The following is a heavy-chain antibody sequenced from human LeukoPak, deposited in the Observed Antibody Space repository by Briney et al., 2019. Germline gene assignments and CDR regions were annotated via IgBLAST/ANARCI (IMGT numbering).Heavy chain of an antibody. CDR3: AKDGFRYCSSTSCYGYFDL. CDR2: ISWNSGSI. J-gene: IGHJ2*01. Sequence: GGSLRLSCAASGFTFDDYAMHWVRQAPGKGLEWVSGISWNSGSIGYADSVKGRFTISRDNAKNSLYLQMNSLRAEDMALYYCAKDGFRYCSSTSCYGYFDLWGRGTLVTVSS. V-gene: IGHV3-9*03. D-gene: IGHD2-2*01. CDR1: GFTFDDYA.